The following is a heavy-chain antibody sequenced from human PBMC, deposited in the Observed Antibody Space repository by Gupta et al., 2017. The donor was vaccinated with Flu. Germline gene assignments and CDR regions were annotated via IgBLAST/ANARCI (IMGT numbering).Heavy chain of an antibody. CDR1: VSSFISYW. CDR3: ARSFSSGYYFDY. Sequence: EVQLVQSGAEVQKPGESLRLSCTGSVSSFISYWIIWVRQMPGRGLEWMGAIDPTGSYPSYSPSFEGRITISIDNSINTAFLQWSSLKASDTAIYYCARSFSSGYYFDYWGRGTLVTVSS. V-gene: IGHV5-10-1*01. D-gene: IGHD3-22*01. CDR2: IDPTGSYP. J-gene: IGHJ4*02.